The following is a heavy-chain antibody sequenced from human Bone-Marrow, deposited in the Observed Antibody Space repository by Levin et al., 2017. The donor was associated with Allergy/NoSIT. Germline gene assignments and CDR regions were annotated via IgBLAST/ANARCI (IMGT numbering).Heavy chain of an antibody. D-gene: IGHD4-17*01. CDR1: GFTFDDYA. V-gene: IGHV3-9*01. CDR3: TTVRTYCDYNAEGRLFDS. Sequence: GGSLRLSCAASGFTFDDYAMHWVRQAPGKGLEWVSYISWNSGSMVYADSVKGRFTISRDNAKNSLYLQMNSLRAEDTALYYCTTVRTYCDYNAEGRLFDSCGQGTLVTVSS. J-gene: IGHJ4*02. CDR2: ISWNSGSM.